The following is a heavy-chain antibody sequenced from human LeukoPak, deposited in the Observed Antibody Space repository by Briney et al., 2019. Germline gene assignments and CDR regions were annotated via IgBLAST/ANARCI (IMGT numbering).Heavy chain of an antibody. V-gene: IGHV3-48*03. CDR2: ISSSGSTI. CDR3: ARDLRSWSGPYYMDV. CDR1: GFTFSSYE. J-gene: IGHJ6*03. Sequence: PGGSLRLSCAASGFTFSSYEMNWVRQAPGMGLEWISYISSSGSTIYYADSVKGRFIISRDNAKNSLYLQMNSLRAEDTALYYCARDLRSWSGPYYMDVWGKGTTVTVSS. D-gene: IGHD3-3*01.